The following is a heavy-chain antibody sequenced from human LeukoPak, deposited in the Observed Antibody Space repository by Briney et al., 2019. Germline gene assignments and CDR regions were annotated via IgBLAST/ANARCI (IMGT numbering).Heavy chain of an antibody. Sequence: GGSLRLSCAASGFTFSSYWMHWVRQAPGKGLEWVAVISYDGSNKYYADSVKGRFTISRDNSKNTLYLQMNSLRAEDTAVYYCARCLSVTIFGVVISPFDYWGQGTLVTVSS. V-gene: IGHV3-30-3*01. CDR3: ARCLSVTIFGVVISPFDY. D-gene: IGHD3-3*01. CDR1: GFTFSSYW. J-gene: IGHJ4*02. CDR2: ISYDGSNK.